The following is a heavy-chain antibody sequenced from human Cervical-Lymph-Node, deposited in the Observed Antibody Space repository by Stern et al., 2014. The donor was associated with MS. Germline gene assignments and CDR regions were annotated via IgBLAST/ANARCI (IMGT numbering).Heavy chain of an antibody. D-gene: IGHD3-9*01. J-gene: IGHJ4*02. CDR2: ISRSGAYT. CDR1: GFSFSSEN. CDR3: ARGSGAIFAD. V-gene: IGHV3-21*01. Sequence: EVQLEESGGGLVKWGGSLRLSCAASGFSFSSENMNWVRQAPGKGLEWVSSISRSGAYTYYADSVKGRFTISRDNAQNSLYLQMNSLRGEDMGVYYCARGSGAIFADWGQGTLVTVSS.